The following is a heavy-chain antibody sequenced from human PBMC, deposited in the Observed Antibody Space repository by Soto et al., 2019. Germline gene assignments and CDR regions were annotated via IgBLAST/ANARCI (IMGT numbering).Heavy chain of an antibody. CDR2: IIPIFGTA. Sequence: GASVKVSCKASGGTFSSYAISWVRQAPGQGLEWMGGIIPIFGTANYAQKFQGRVTITADESTSTAYMELSSLRSEDTAVYYCARDSSSGWYYYYYGMDVWGQGTTVTVSS. D-gene: IGHD6-19*01. CDR1: GGTFSSYA. V-gene: IGHV1-69*13. J-gene: IGHJ6*02. CDR3: ARDSSSGWYYYYYGMDV.